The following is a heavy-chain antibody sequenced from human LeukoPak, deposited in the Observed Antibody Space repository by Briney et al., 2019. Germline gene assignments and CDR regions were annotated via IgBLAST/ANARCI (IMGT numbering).Heavy chain of an antibody. V-gene: IGHV3-15*01. D-gene: IGHD2-15*01. CDR3: ASDVPENAAQIDY. J-gene: IGHJ4*02. CDR1: GFTFTNAW. Sequence: PVRSLRLSCAASGFTFTNAWISWVRQAPGKRQELVCRIRSKIDGGTTDYAAPVKCRFTITRDDSTNTLYLQLTTLKTDATALYYCASDVPENAAQIDYWGQGTLVTVSS. CDR2: IRSKIDGGTT.